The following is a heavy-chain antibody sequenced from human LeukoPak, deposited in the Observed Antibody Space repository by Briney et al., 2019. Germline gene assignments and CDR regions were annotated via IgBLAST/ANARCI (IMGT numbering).Heavy chain of an antibody. CDR1: GYTFTSYD. J-gene: IGHJ6*03. CDR3: ARESGDSYYYYYYMDV. Sequence: ASVKVSCKASGYTFTSYDINWVRQATGQGLEWMGWMNPNSGNTGYAQKFQGRVTITRNTSTSTAYMELSSLRSEDTAVYYCARESGDSYYYYYYMDVWGKGTTVTVSS. CDR2: MNPNSGNT. V-gene: IGHV1-8*03. D-gene: IGHD7-27*01.